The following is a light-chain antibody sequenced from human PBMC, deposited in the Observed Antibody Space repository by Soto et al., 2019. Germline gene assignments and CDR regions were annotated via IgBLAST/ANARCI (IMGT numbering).Light chain of an antibody. CDR2: DVS. V-gene: IGLV2-14*01. CDR3: CSYTNNGPHVV. Sequence: QSALTQPPSVSGSPGQSITISCTGTRPDIGGYIYVSWYQQHPGKAPKLMIYDVSTRPSGVPNRFSGSKSGNTASLTITGLQAEDEADYYCCSYTNNGPHVVFGGGTKVTVL. J-gene: IGLJ2*01. CDR1: RPDIGGYIY.